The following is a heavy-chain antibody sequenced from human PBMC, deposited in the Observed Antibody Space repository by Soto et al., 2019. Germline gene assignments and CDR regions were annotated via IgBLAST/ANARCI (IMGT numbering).Heavy chain of an antibody. CDR3: ARDLSGTSFDY. CDR2: IVVGSGNT. D-gene: IGHD1-26*01. Sequence: GASVKVSCKASGFTFTSSAVQWVRQARGQRLEWIGWIVVGSGNTNYAQKLQGRVTMTTDTSTSTAYMELRSLRSDDTAVYYCARDLSGTSFDYWGQGTLVTVSS. V-gene: IGHV1-58*01. CDR1: GFTFTSSA. J-gene: IGHJ4*02.